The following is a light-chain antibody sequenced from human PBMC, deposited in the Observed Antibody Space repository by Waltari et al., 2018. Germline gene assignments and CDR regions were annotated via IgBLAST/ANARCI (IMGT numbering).Light chain of an antibody. J-gene: IGLJ2*01. CDR2: VNNDGNH. CDR3: QTWGTGIRV. CDR1: SGHTKNA. V-gene: IGLV4-69*01. Sequence: QLVLTQSPSASASLGASVKFTCTLSSGHTKNAIAWHQQQTETGPRYLIKVNNDGNHSKGDGIXXRFSGSASGAQRYLTISSLQSEDEADYYCQTWGTGIRVFGGGTKLTVL.